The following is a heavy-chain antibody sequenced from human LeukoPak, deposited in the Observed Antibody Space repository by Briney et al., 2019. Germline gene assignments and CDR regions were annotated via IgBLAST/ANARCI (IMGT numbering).Heavy chain of an antibody. CDR2: LKEDVSAR. Sequence: PGGSLRLSCAASGFTFSSYWMSWVRQAPGKGLEWVASLKEDVSARNLVDSVKGRFTISTDNAKNSLNLQMNSLRVEDTAVYYCARGPPYGSRSDFLDYWGLGTLVTVSS. V-gene: IGHV3-7*01. J-gene: IGHJ4*02. CDR3: ARGPPYGSRSDFLDY. CDR1: GFTFSSYW. D-gene: IGHD3-10*01.